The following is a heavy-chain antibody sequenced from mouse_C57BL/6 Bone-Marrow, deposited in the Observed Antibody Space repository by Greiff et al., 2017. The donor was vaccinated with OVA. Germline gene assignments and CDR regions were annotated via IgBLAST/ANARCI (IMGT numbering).Heavy chain of an antibody. CDR1: GYTFTSYW. V-gene: IGHV1-5*01. CDR3: TSYTTVGGSFDY. D-gene: IGHD1-1*01. Sequence: VQLQQSGTVLVRPGASVKMSCTTSGYTFTSYWMHWVKQRPGQGLEWIGAIYPGNSDTSYNQKFKGKAKLTAVTSASTAYMELSSLTTEDSAVDDCTSYTTVGGSFDYWGQGTTLTVSS. CDR2: IYPGNSDT. J-gene: IGHJ2*01.